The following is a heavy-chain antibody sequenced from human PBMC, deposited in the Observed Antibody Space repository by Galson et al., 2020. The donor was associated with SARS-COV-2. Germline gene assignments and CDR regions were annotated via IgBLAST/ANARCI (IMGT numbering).Heavy chain of an antibody. CDR1: GFTFSDYA. Sequence: GGSLRLSCAASGFTFSDYAMNWVRQAPGKGLEWISKISYSCPTIYADSLKGRFTISRDNAKNSLYLQMNSLRAEDTAMYYCARDWGQRLDENNWYTVAFDYWGQGTLVTVSS. D-gene: IGHD1-1*01. J-gene: IGHJ4*02. CDR2: ISYSCPTI. V-gene: IGHV3-48*04. CDR3: ARDWGQRLDENNWYTVAFDY.